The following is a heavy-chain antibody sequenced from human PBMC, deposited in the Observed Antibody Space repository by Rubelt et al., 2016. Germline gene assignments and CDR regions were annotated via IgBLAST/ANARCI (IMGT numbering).Heavy chain of an antibody. D-gene: IGHD3-22*01. V-gene: IGHV3-23*04. J-gene: IGHJ3*02. CDR1: GFTFSSYA. CDR2: ISGSGGST. CDR3: AKDRDYYDSSGYYPDAFDI. Sequence: EVQLVESGGGLVQPGGSLRLSCAASGFTFSSYAMSWVRQAPGKGLEWVSAISGSGGSTYYADSVKGRFTSSRDNSKNTLYLQMNSLRAEDTAVYYCAKDRDYYDSSGYYPDAFDIWGQGTMVTVSS.